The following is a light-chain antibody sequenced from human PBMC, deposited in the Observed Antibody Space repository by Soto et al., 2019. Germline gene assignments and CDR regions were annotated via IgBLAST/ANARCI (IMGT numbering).Light chain of an antibody. CDR2: GAS. CDR3: QQYVTSPEWM. Sequence: EIVLTQSPGTLSLSPGETATLSCRASQSVSGSYLAWYQQKPGQAPRLLIYGASSRATGIPDRFSGSGSGTDFTLTISRLEPEDSAVYYCQQYVTSPEWMFGQGTKVDIK. CDR1: QSVSGSY. J-gene: IGKJ1*01. V-gene: IGKV3-20*01.